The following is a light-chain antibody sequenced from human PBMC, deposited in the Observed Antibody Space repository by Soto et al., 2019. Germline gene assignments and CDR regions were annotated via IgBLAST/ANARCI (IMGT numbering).Light chain of an antibody. CDR1: QSVSSY. CDR3: QQQDT. CDR2: DAS. V-gene: IGKV3-11*01. J-gene: IGKJ4*01. Sequence: EILLTQSPATLSLSPGERATLSCRASQSVSSYLAWYQQKPGQAPRLLIYDASNRATGIPARFSGSGSGTDFTLTISSLEPEDFAVYYCQQQDTFGGGTKVDIK.